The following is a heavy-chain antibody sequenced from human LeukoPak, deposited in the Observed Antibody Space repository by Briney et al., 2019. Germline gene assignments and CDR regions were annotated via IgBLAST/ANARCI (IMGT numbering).Heavy chain of an antibody. CDR1: GFTVSSNY. CDR3: ARGLNYDILTGLY. V-gene: IGHV3-66*01. J-gene: IGHJ4*02. Sequence: PGGSLRLSCAASGFTVSSNYMSWVRQAPGKGLEWVSVIYGGVNTVYADSVQGRFTISRDNSKNTLYLQMSSLRAEDTAVYYCARGLNYDILTGLYWGQGTLVTVSS. D-gene: IGHD3-9*01. CDR2: IYGGVNT.